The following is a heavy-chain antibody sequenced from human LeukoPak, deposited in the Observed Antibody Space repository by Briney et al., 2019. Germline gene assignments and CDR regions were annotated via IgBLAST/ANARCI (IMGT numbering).Heavy chain of an antibody. D-gene: IGHD2-2*01. CDR3: ARSARLVPAAMMDV. V-gene: IGHV4-4*07. CDR1: GGSISSYY. CDR2: IYTSGST. Sequence: SETLSLTCTVSGGSISSYYWSWIRQPAGKGLEWIGRIYTSGSTNYNPSLKSRVTMTVDTSKNQFSLKPGSVTAADTAVYYCARSARLVPAAMMDVWGQGTTVTVSS. J-gene: IGHJ6*02.